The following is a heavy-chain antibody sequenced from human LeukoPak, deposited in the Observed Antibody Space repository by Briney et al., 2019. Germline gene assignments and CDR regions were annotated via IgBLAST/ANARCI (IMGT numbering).Heavy chain of an antibody. CDR1: GYTFTSYY. CDR2: INPSGGST. Sequence: GASVKVSCKASGYTFTSYYMHWVRQAPGQGLEWMGIINPSGGSTSYAQKFQGRVTMTRDTSISTAYMELSRLRSDDTAVYYCAGSDSGYDKAAFDIWGQGTMVTVSS. CDR3: AGSDSGYDKAAFDI. D-gene: IGHD5-12*01. V-gene: IGHV1-46*01. J-gene: IGHJ3*02.